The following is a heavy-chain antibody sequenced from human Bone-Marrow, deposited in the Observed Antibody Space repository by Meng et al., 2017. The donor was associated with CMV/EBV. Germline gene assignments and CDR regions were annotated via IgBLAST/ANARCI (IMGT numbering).Heavy chain of an antibody. V-gene: IGHV3-74*01. J-gene: IGHJ2*01. D-gene: IGHD2-2*01. CDR3: ARYCSSTSCLSRFDL. Sequence: GESLKISCAASGFTFDDYGMSWVRQAPGKGLVWVSRINSDGSATSYADSVKGRFTISRDNAKNTLYLQMNSLRVEDTAVYYCARYCSSTSCLSRFDLWGRGTLVTVSS. CDR2: INSDGSAT. CDR1: GFTFDDYG.